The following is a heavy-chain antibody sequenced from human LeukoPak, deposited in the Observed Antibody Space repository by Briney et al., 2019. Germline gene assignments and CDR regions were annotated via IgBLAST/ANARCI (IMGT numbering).Heavy chain of an antibody. CDR3: ARGNYDILTGLWIDY. D-gene: IGHD3-9*01. J-gene: IGHJ4*02. CDR1: GCSISSGGYS. Sequence: PSETLSLTCTVSGCSISSGGYSWSWISQHPGKGLEWIGYIYYSGSTYHNPPLKSRVTISVDTSKNQFSLKLSSVTAADTAVYYCARGNYDILTGLWIDYWGQGTLVTVSS. V-gene: IGHV4-31*03. CDR2: IYYSGST.